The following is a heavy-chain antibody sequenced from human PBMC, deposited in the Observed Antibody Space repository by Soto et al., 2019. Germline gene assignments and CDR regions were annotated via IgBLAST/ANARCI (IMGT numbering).Heavy chain of an antibody. Sequence: ASVKVSCKASGYTFTSYYMHWLRQAPGQGLEWMGRINPSGRSTGYAQKFQGRVTMTADTSTSTVYMELSGLRSDDTAVYYCARDKDRLQLGGNYYYILDVWGQGTTVTVSS. J-gene: IGHJ6*02. D-gene: IGHD5-12*01. CDR2: INPSGRST. CDR3: ARDKDRLQLGGNYYYILDV. CDR1: GYTFTSYY. V-gene: IGHV1-46*01.